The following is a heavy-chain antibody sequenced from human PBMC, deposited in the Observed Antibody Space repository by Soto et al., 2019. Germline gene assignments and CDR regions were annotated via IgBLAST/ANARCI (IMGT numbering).Heavy chain of an antibody. D-gene: IGHD7-27*01. Sequence: PGGSLRLSCAASGFSFDSYSMHWVRQAPGKGLEWVTTVSFDSKNKYYIDSVEGRFTISRDNSKKMLYLQMNSLRHEDMAVYYCAKETVEATYSFYGMDVWGPGTTVTSP. V-gene: IGHV3-30*18. CDR2: VSFDSKNK. CDR3: AKETVEATYSFYGMDV. J-gene: IGHJ6*02. CDR1: GFSFDSYS.